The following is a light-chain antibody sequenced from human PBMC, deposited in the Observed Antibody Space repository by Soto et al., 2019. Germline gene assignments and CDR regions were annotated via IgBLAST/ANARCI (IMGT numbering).Light chain of an antibody. CDR2: GAS. CDR3: LQNDGDKYS. Sequence: DVQMTQAPSSLYASVGDRVTITCRASQSSRSNLNCYQQKPGQAPNRLIYGASILQSGVPSRFVGSVSGTEFTLTIARLQSDGCATYYFLQNDGDKYSFGQGT. CDR1: QSSRSN. J-gene: IGKJ2*01. V-gene: IGKV1-17*01.